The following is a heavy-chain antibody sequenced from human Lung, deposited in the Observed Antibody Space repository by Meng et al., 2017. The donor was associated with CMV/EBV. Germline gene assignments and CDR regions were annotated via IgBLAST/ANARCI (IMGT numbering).Heavy chain of an antibody. Sequence: ASVKVSCKGSGYSFTSYWIAWVRQRPGKGLVWMGWISAYNGNTNYAQKLQGRVTMTTDTSTSTAYMELRSLRSDDTAVYYCARALGYCSSTSCYRGYYFDYWGQGXLVTVSS. CDR2: ISAYNGNT. CDR3: ARALGYCSSTSCYRGYYFDY. V-gene: IGHV1-18*04. J-gene: IGHJ4*02. D-gene: IGHD2-2*01. CDR1: GYSFTSYW.